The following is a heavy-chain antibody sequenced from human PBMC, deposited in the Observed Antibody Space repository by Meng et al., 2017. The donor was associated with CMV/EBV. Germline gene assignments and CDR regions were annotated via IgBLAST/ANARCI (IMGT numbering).Heavy chain of an antibody. CDR3: ARGSGAGTTWSYFDY. Sequence: VQSVQSGAGVKKPGAPVKVSCKASGGTFSSYAISWVRQAPGQGLEWMGGIIPIFGTANYAQKFQGRVTITADESTSTAYMELSSLRSEDTAVYYCARGSGAGTTWSYFDYWGQGTLVTVSS. CDR2: IIPIFGTA. CDR1: GGTFSSYA. V-gene: IGHV1-69*12. D-gene: IGHD1-7*01. J-gene: IGHJ4*02.